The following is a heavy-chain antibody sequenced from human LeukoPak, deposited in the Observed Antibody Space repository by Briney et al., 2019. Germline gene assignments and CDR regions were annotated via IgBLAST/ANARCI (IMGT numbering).Heavy chain of an antibody. CDR2: IYSKGDT. D-gene: IGHD3-16*01. J-gene: IGHJ4*02. V-gene: IGHV4-4*09. CDR1: GGSISPYY. Sequence: SETLSLTCTVSGGSISPYYWTWIRQPPGKGLEWIGYIYSKGDTDYKPSLKSRVTISLDTSQNQFSLRLRSVTAADAAVYYCARLRAYTTTHQYYFDYWGQGALVTVPS. CDR3: ARLRAYTTTHQYYFDY.